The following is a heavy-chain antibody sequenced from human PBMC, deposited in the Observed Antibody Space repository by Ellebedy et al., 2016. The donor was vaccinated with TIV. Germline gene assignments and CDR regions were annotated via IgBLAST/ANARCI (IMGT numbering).Heavy chain of an antibody. J-gene: IGHJ4*02. Sequence: ASVKVSXKASGYTFNIYYMHWVRQAPGQGLEWMGVITPSGDATTYAQTFQGRFTMTRDTSTSTVYMELSSLRSEDTAVFYCARELPSSYYFDYWGQGTLVTVSS. D-gene: IGHD2-15*01. V-gene: IGHV1-46*02. CDR1: GYTFNIYY. CDR2: ITPSGDAT. CDR3: ARELPSSYYFDY.